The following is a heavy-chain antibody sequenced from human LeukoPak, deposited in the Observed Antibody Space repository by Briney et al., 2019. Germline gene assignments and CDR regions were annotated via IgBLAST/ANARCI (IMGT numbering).Heavy chain of an antibody. V-gene: IGHV3-30*18. CDR3: AKVSLRDTAMSFG. J-gene: IGHJ4*02. CDR1: GFTFSSYG. D-gene: IGHD5-18*01. CDR2: ISYDGSNK. Sequence: PGGSLRLSCAASGFTFSSYGMHWVRQAPGKGLEWVAVISYDGSNKYYADSVKGRFTISRDNSKNTLYLQMNSLRAEDTAVYYCAKVSLRDTAMSFGGGQGTLVTVSS.